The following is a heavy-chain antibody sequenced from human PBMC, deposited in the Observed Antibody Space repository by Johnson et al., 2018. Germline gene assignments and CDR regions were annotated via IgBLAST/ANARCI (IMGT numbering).Heavy chain of an antibody. J-gene: IGHJ4*02. D-gene: IGHD2-2*01. CDR3: TTEHGYSSTWSGY. CDR2: IKRKDDGGTS. CDR1: GFTFSTAW. Sequence: VQLVESGGGLVKPGGSLRLSCVTSGFTFSTAWMSWVRQVPGKGLEWVGHIKRKDDGGTSDYAAPVKGRFTISREDSENTLYLQMNRLKIEDTAVYYCTTEHGYSSTWSGYWGQGTLVTVSS. V-gene: IGHV3-15*01.